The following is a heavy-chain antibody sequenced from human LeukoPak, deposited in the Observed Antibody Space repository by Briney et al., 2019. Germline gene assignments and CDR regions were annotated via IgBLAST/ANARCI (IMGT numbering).Heavy chain of an antibody. D-gene: IGHD3-10*01. V-gene: IGHV3-23*01. CDR2: ISGSGGST. CDR1: GFTFSSYA. Sequence: PGRSLRLSCAASGFTFSSYAMSWVRQAPGKGLEWVSAISGSGGSTYYADSVKGRFTISRDNSKNTLYLQMNSLRAEDTAVYYCAKDRGVWILGLDDYWGQGTLVTVSS. CDR3: AKDRGVWILGLDDY. J-gene: IGHJ4*02.